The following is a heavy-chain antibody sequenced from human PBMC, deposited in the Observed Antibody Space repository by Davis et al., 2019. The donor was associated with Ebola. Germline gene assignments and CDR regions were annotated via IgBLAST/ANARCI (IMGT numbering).Heavy chain of an antibody. V-gene: IGHV3-11*01. CDR2: IRSSSSTI. Sequence: GGSLRLSCAASGFTFSDYYMSWIRQAPGKGLEWVSYIRSSSSTIYYADSVKGRFTISRDNAKNSLYLQMNSLRAEDTAVYYCARDLEGKRVRFLEWKSYYYGMDVWGQGTTVTVSS. CDR1: GFTFSDYY. CDR3: ARDLEGKRVRFLEWKSYYYGMDV. J-gene: IGHJ6*02. D-gene: IGHD3-3*01.